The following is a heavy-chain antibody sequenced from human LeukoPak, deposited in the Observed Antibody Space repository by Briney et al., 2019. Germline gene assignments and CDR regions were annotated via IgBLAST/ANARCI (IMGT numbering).Heavy chain of an antibody. CDR2: IYTSGST. CDR3: ARDLYLNYYDSSGPLDY. D-gene: IGHD3-22*01. V-gene: IGHV4-4*07. Sequence: SETLSLTCTVSGGSISSYYWSWIRQPAGKGLEWIGRIYTSGSTNYNPSLKSRVTMSIDTSKNQFSLKLSSVTAADTAVYYCARDLYLNYYDSSGPLDYWGQGTLVTVSS. J-gene: IGHJ4*02. CDR1: GGSISSYY.